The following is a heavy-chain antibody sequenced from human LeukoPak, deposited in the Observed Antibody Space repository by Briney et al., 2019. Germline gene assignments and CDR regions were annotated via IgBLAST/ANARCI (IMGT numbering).Heavy chain of an antibody. Sequence: SETLSLTCAVYGGSFSGYNWSWFRKPPGKGREWMGEINHSGSTNYNPSLKSRVTISVDTSKNQFSLKLSSVTAADTAVYYCAREVEMATSTEFQNFDYWGQGTLVTVS. D-gene: IGHD5-24*01. CDR3: AREVEMATSTEFQNFDY. V-gene: IGHV4-34*01. J-gene: IGHJ4*02. CDR2: INHSGST. CDR1: GGSFSGYN.